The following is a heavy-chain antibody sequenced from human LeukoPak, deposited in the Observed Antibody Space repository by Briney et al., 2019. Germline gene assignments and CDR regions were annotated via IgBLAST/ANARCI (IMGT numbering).Heavy chain of an antibody. CDR2: INAGNGNT. D-gene: IGHD5-24*01. J-gene: IGHJ3*02. CDR3: ARDRALDDAFDI. CDR1: GYTFTSYA. V-gene: IGHV1-3*01. Sequence: GASVKVSCKASGYTFTSYAMHWVRQAPGQRLEWMGWINAGNGNTKYSQKFQGRVTITRDTSASTAYMELSSLRSEDTAVYYCARDRALDDAFDIWGQGTMVTVSS.